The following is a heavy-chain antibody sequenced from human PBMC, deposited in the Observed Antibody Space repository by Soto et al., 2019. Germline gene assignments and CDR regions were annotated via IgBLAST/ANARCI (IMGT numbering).Heavy chain of an antibody. V-gene: IGHV4-30-4*01. Sequence: QVPLQESGPGLVKPSQTLSLTCTVSGGSISSGDYYWSWIRQPPGKGLEWIGYIYYSGSTYYNPSLKSRVTISVDTSKNQFSLKLSSVTAADTAVYYCARRPTPPPVWDWYFDLWGRGTLVTVSS. CDR3: ARRPTPPPVWDWYFDL. D-gene: IGHD7-27*01. CDR1: GGSISSGDYY. CDR2: IYYSGST. J-gene: IGHJ2*01.